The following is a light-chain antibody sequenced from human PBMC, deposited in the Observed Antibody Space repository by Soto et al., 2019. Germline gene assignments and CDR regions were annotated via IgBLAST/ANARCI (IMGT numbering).Light chain of an antibody. CDR1: SRDVGGYNY. J-gene: IGLJ1*01. CDR2: EVN. V-gene: IGLV2-8*01. Sequence: QSVLTQPPSSSWSPGQSVAISCTGTSRDVGGYNYDSWYQQHPGKATKLMIYEVNKRPSGVPDRFSGSKSGNTASLAVSGLQDDDETDYYCSTYAGSSNVFGTGTKVTVL. CDR3: STYAGSSNV.